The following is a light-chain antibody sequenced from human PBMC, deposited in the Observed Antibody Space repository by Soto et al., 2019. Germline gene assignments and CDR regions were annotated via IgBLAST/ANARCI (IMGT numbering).Light chain of an antibody. Sequence: EIVLTQSPATLSLSPGERATLSCRASQSVSSYLAWYQQKPGQAPRLLIYDASNRATGIPARFSGSGSGTDFTLTISRVEPEDFAVYYCQQRSNWLTFGGGTKVEIK. J-gene: IGKJ4*01. CDR3: QQRSNWLT. V-gene: IGKV3-11*01. CDR1: QSVSSY. CDR2: DAS.